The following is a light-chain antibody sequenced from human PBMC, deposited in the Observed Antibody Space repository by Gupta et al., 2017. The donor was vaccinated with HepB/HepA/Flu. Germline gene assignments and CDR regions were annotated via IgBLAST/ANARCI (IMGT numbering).Light chain of an antibody. CDR2: GAS. CDR1: QSVSSN. Sequence: EIVFTQSPATLSVSPGERATLSCRASQSVSSNLPWYQQKPGQAPRLLIYGASTRATGIPARFGGSGSGTEFTLTISSLQSEDFAVYYCQQYNNCPPWTFGQGTKVEIK. J-gene: IGKJ1*01. CDR3: QQYNNCPPWT. V-gene: IGKV3-15*01.